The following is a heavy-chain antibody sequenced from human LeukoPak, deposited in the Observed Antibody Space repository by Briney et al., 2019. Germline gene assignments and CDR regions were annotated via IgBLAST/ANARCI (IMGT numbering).Heavy chain of an antibody. J-gene: IGHJ4*02. Sequence: GGSLRLSCAASGFTFSSYAMSWVRQAPGKGLEWVSAISGSGGSTYYADSVKGRFTISRDNSKNTLYLQMNSLRAEDTAVSYCAKAPSSSSWYYFDYWGQGTLVTVSS. V-gene: IGHV3-23*01. CDR1: GFTFSSYA. CDR2: ISGSGGST. CDR3: AKAPSSSSWYYFDY. D-gene: IGHD6-13*01.